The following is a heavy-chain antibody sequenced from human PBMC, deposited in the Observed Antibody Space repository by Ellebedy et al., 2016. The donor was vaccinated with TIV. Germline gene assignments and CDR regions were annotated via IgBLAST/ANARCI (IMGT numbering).Heavy chain of an antibody. V-gene: IGHV3-23*01. J-gene: IGHJ4*02. CDR1: GFAFNDYA. D-gene: IGHD4-11*01. CDR2: ISGGGDGT. Sequence: GGSLRLXXATFGFAFNDYAMSWVRQAPGKGLEWVSAISGGGDGTSYADSVKGRFIISRDSSKNTVFLQMNSLRAEDTAVYYCAKSRDYSRFGFYFDYWGQGALVTVSS. CDR3: AKSRDYSRFGFYFDY.